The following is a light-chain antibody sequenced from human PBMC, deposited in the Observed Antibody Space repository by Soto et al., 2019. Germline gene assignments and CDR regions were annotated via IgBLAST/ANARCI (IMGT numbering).Light chain of an antibody. V-gene: IGLV3-21*02. CDR3: QVWNSDDDHVL. CDR1: NIGSKR. Sequence: SSELTQPPSVSVAPGQTAKISCGGSNIGSKRVHWYQQKPGQAPVVVVYDDSGRPSGIPERFSGSNSGHTATLTISRVEAGDEADYYCQVWNSDDDHVLFGGGTKLTVL. J-gene: IGLJ2*01. CDR2: DDS.